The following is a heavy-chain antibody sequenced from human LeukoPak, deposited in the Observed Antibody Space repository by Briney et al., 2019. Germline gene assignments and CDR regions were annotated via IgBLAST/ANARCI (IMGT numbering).Heavy chain of an antibody. D-gene: IGHD5-18*01. CDR1: GYTFTTYG. V-gene: IGHV1-2*02. CDR3: VSSDPRIQLWLVHY. Sequence: GASVKVSCKASGYTFTTYGVTWVRQAPRQGLEWMGWINPNSGGTNYAQKFQGRVTMTRDTSISTAYMELSRLRSDDTAVYYCVSSDPRIQLWLVHYWGQGTLVTVSS. CDR2: INPNSGGT. J-gene: IGHJ4*02.